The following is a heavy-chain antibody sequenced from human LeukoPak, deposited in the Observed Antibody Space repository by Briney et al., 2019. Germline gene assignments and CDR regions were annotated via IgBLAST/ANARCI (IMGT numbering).Heavy chain of an antibody. Sequence: SETLSLTCTVSGGSISSYYWSWIRQPAGKGLEWIGRIYTSGSTNYNPSLKSRVTMSVDTSKNQFSLKLSSVTAADTAVYYCARDWPRYCSSTSCYLEGTPYYYYYYMDVWGKGTTVTVSS. V-gene: IGHV4-4*07. D-gene: IGHD2-2*01. J-gene: IGHJ6*03. CDR3: ARDWPRYCSSTSCYLEGTPYYYYYYMDV. CDR2: IYTSGST. CDR1: GGSISSYY.